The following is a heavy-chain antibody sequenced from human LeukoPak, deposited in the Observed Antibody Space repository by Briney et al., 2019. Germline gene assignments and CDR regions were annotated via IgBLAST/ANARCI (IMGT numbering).Heavy chain of an antibody. CDR1: GFTFSTYS. V-gene: IGHV3-21*01. D-gene: IGHD3-22*01. CDR3: ARDRHYDSGGGLDDALDI. J-gene: IGHJ3*02. CDR2: ISGSSSYI. Sequence: GGSLRLSCAASGFTFSTYSMNWVRQAPGKGLEWVSSISGSSSYIYYADSVKGRFTISRDNAKNSLYLQMNSLRAEDTAVYFCARDRHYDSGGGLDDALDIWGQGTMVTVPS.